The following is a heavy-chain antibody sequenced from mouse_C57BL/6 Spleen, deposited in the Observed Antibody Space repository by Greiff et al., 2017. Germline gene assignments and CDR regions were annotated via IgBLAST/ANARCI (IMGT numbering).Heavy chain of an antibody. D-gene: IGHD3-2*02. CDR3: ARDHSSGYGPYFDY. CDR2: ISYDGSN. CDR1: GYSITSGYY. J-gene: IGHJ2*01. V-gene: IGHV3-6*01. Sequence: EVKLMESGPGLVKPSQSLSLTCSVTGYSITSGYYWNWIRQFPGNKLEWMGYISYDGSNNYNPSLKNRISITRDTSKNQFFLKLNSVTTEDTATYYGARDHSSGYGPYFDYWGQGTTLTVSS.